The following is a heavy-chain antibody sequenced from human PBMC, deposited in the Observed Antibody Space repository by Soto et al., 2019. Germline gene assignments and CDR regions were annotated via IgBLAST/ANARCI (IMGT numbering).Heavy chain of an antibody. V-gene: IGHV5-51*01. J-gene: IGHJ5*02. CDR3: ARRGSGYDLNEDSWFDP. CDR2: IYPGDSDT. Sequence: GESLKISCKGSGYSFTSYWIGWVRQMPGKGLEWMGIIYPGDSDTRYSPSFQGQVTISADKSISTAYLQWSSLKASDTAMYYCARRGSGYDLNEDSWFDPWGQGTLVTVSS. D-gene: IGHD5-12*01. CDR1: GYSFTSYW.